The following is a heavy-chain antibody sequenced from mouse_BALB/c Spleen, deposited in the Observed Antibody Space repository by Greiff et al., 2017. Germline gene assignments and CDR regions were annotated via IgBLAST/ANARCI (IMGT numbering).Heavy chain of an antibody. Sequence: VKLMESGPGLVAPSQSLSITCTVSGFSLTSYGVHWVRQPPGKGLEWLGVIWAGGSTNYNSALMSRLSISKDNSKSQVFLKMNSLQTDDTAMYYCARGDANYGRAMDYWGQGTSVTVSS. J-gene: IGHJ4*01. CDR1: GFSLTSYG. CDR2: IWAGGST. CDR3: ARGDANYGRAMDY. D-gene: IGHD1-1*01. V-gene: IGHV2-9*02.